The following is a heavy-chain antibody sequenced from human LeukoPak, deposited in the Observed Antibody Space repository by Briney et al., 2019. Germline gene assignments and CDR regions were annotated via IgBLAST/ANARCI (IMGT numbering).Heavy chain of an antibody. V-gene: IGHV3-15*01. CDR1: GFPFSNAW. D-gene: IGHD3-9*01. Sequence: GGSLRLSCAASGFPFSNAWMSWVRQAPGKGLEWVSRSKSRGDGGTTDYAAPVKGRFTISRDDSKNTLYLQMNSLKTEDTAVYYCTTVADYYDILTGYYIPIDYWGQGTLVTVSS. J-gene: IGHJ4*02. CDR2: SKSRGDGGTT. CDR3: TTVADYYDILTGYYIPIDY.